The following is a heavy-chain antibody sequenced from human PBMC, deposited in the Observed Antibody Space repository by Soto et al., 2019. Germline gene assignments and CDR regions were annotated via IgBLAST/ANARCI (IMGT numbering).Heavy chain of an antibody. CDR2: IYSGGST. J-gene: IGHJ5*02. CDR3: ARGFPSKGFDP. V-gene: IGHV3-66*01. Sequence: AGGSLRLSCAASGFTVSSNYMSWVRQAPGKGLEWVSVIYSGGSTYYADSVKGRFTISRDNSKNTLYLQMNSLRAEDTAVYYCARGFPSKGFDPWGQGTLVTVSS. CDR1: GFTVSSNY.